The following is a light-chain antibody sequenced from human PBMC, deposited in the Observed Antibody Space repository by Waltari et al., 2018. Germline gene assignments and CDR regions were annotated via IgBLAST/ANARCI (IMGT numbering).Light chain of an antibody. J-gene: IGLJ1*01. Sequence: QSALTQPAVVSGSHGQSITISCTALNSIVDILHLVSWYQHHPGRNPRLLIYEISQRPSGISNRFSGSKSGNTASLTISGLQPEDEADYFCCSFAGYGIYVFGSGTQVSVL. CDR1: NSIVDILHL. CDR2: EIS. V-gene: IGLV2-23*02. CDR3: CSFAGYGIYV.